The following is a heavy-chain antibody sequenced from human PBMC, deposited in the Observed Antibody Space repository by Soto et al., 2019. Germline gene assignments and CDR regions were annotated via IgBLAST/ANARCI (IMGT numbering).Heavy chain of an antibody. CDR1: GYTFTSYA. Sequence: ASVKVSCKASGYTFTSYAMHWVRQAPGQRLEWMGWINAGNGNTKYSQKFQGRVTITRDTSASRAYMELSSLRSEDTAVYYCARSIVVVTAADYWGQGTLVTVSS. D-gene: IGHD2-21*02. V-gene: IGHV1-3*01. CDR3: ARSIVVVTAADY. J-gene: IGHJ4*02. CDR2: INAGNGNT.